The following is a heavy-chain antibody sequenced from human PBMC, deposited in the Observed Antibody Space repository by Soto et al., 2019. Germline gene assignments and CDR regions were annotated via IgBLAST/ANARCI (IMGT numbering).Heavy chain of an antibody. V-gene: IGHV1-69*13. D-gene: IGHD3-22*01. Sequence: GASVNVSCKASGGTFSSYAISWVRQAPGQGLEWMGGIIPIFGTANYAQKFQGRVTITADESTSTAYMELSSLRSEDTAVYYCARAEYYYDSSGYHSNWFDPWGQGTLVTVSS. J-gene: IGHJ5*02. CDR3: ARAEYYYDSSGYHSNWFDP. CDR1: GGTFSSYA. CDR2: IIPIFGTA.